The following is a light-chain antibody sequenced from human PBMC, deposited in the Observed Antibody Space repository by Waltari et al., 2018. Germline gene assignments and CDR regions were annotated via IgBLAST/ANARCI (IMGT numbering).Light chain of an antibody. V-gene: IGKV4-1*01. J-gene: IGKJ2*01. CDR1: QSVLYSSNNKNY. CDR2: WAS. CDR3: QQYYSVPPT. Sequence: DIVMTQSPDSLTVSPGERATINCKSSQSVLYSSNNKNYLTWYQQKPGQPPKLLIYWASTRESGVPDGFSGSGSGTDFTLTITSLQAEDVAVYYCQQYYSVPPTFGQGTKLEIK.